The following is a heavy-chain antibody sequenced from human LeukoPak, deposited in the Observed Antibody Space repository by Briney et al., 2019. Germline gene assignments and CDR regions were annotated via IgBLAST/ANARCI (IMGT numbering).Heavy chain of an antibody. D-gene: IGHD3-10*01. CDR3: ARHEGSMTKVRGLIGD. V-gene: IGHV4-38-2*02. CDR2: IYHSGRT. J-gene: IGHJ4*02. Sequence: SETLSLTCTVSGYSISSGYFWGWIRQPPGEGLEWIGSIYHSGRTYYNPSLKSRVTISVDTSKNQFSLKLSSVTAADTAFYYCARHEGSMTKVRGLIGDWGQGTLVTVSS. CDR1: GYSISSGYF.